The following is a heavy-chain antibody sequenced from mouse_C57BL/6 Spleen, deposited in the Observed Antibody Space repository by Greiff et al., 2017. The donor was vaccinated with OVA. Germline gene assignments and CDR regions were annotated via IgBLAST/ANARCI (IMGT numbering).Heavy chain of an antibody. CDR2: IDPSDSYT. CDR3: ARLGAAQASDY. J-gene: IGHJ2*01. D-gene: IGHD3-2*02. CDR1: GYTFTSYW. Sequence: VQLQQPGAELVKPGASVKLSCKASGYTFTSYWMQWVKQRPGQGLEWIGEIDPSDSYTNYNQKFKGKATLTVDTSSSTAYMQLSSLTSEDSAVYYCARLGAAQASDYWGQGTTLTVSS. V-gene: IGHV1-50*01.